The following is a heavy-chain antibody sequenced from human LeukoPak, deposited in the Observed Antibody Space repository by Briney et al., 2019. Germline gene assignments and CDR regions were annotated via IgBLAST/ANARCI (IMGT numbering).Heavy chain of an antibody. CDR3: AIKYYYDSSGYYDY. Sequence: ASVKVSCKASGYTFTSYGISWVRQAPGQGLERMGWISAYNGNTNYAQKLQGRVTMTTDTSTSTAYMELRSLRSDDTAVYYCAIKYYYDSSGYYDYWGQGTLVTVSS. V-gene: IGHV1-18*01. J-gene: IGHJ4*02. D-gene: IGHD3-22*01. CDR2: ISAYNGNT. CDR1: GYTFTSYG.